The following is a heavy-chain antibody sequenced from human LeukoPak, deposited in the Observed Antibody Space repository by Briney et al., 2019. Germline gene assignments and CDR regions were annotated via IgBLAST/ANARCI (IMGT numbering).Heavy chain of an antibody. J-gene: IGHJ3*01. Sequence: GESLKISCAASGFNFNDAAMTWVRQAPGKGLEWVSLIASSGRNTYYTDSVRGRFTISRDNSKKTLSLQMNSLRVEDTAIYYCAKDIQLSAWGLGTMVTVSS. V-gene: IGHV3-23*01. CDR1: GFNFNDAA. CDR2: IASSGRNT. D-gene: IGHD5-24*01. CDR3: AKDIQLSA.